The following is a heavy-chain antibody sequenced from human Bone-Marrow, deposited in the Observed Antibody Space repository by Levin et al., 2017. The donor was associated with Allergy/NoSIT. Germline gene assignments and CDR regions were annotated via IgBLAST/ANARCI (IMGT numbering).Heavy chain of an antibody. CDR2: IWYDGSNE. V-gene: IGHV3-30*02. J-gene: IGHJ4*02. CDR1: GFTFSGYG. D-gene: IGHD1-26*01. CDR3: AKRGTTTTELDY. Sequence: GGSLRLSCAASGFTFSGYGMHWVRQAPGKGLEWVAVIWYDGSNEGYADSVKGRFTISRDNSKNTLYLQMNSLRDEDTAVYYCAKRGTTTTELDYWGQGTLVTVSS.